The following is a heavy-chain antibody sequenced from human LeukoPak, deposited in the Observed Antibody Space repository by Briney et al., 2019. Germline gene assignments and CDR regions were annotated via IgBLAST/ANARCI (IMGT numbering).Heavy chain of an antibody. CDR1: GFTFSSYA. CDR3: ARAFSGSYLGRYWFDP. CDR2: ISYDGSNK. J-gene: IGHJ5*02. V-gene: IGHV3-30-3*01. D-gene: IGHD1-26*01. Sequence: GGSLRLFCAASGFTFSSYAMHWVRQAPGKGLEWVAVISYDGSNKYYADSVKGRFTISRDNSKNTLYLQMNSLRAEDTAVYYCARAFSGSYLGRYWFDPWGQGTLVTVSS.